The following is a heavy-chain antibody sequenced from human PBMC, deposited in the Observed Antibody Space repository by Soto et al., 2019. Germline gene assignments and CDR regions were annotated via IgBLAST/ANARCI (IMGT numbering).Heavy chain of an antibody. V-gene: IGHV4-59*08. J-gene: IGHJ4*02. CDR3: ARHNYGSGSTYFEY. CDR2: IYYSGST. CDR1: DGSISGYY. D-gene: IGHD3-10*01. Sequence: PSEPLSLTCTVVDGSISGYYWRWIRQTPGKGLEWIGYIYYSGSTNYNPSLKSRVTISVDTSKNQFSLKLNSMTAADTAVYYCARHNYGSGSTYFEYWGQGTLVPVSS.